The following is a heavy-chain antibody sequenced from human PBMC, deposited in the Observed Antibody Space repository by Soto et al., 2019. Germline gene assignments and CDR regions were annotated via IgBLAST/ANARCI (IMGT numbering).Heavy chain of an antibody. Sequence: EVQLVESGGGLVQPGGSLRLSCAASGFTFSSYWMSWVRQAPGKGLEWVANIKQDGSEKYYVDSVKGRFTISRDNAKNSLYLQMNSLRAEDTAVYYCAREGNYGSGSYYNELSGLYYFDYWGQGTLVTVSS. V-gene: IGHV3-7*01. CDR1: GFTFSSYW. CDR3: AREGNYGSGSYYNELSGLYYFDY. D-gene: IGHD3-10*01. CDR2: IKQDGSEK. J-gene: IGHJ4*02.